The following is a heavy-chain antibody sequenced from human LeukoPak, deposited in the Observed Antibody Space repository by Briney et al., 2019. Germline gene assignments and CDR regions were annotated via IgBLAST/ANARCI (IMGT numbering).Heavy chain of an antibody. CDR2: INHSGST. D-gene: IGHD6-13*01. V-gene: IGHV4-34*01. CDR1: GGSFSGYY. Sequence: SATLSLTCAVYGGSFSGYYWSWIRQPPGKGLEWIGEINHSGSTNYNPSLKSRVTISVDTSKNQFSLKLSSVTAADTAVYYCARVAAAGTVVDYWGQGTLVTVSS. CDR3: ARVAAAGTVVDY. J-gene: IGHJ4*02.